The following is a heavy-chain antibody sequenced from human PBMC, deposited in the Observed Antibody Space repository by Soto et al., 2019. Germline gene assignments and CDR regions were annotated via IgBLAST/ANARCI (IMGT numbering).Heavy chain of an antibody. V-gene: IGHV4-61*08. J-gene: IGHJ3*02. CDR2: IYYSGST. D-gene: IGHD3-10*01. CDR1: GDSISSGGYS. Sequence: SETLSLTCAVSGDSISSGGYSWSWIRQPPGKGLEWIGYIYYSGSTNYNPSLKSRVTISVDTSKNQFSLKLSSVTAADTAVYYCARRYGSAFDIWGQGTMVTVSS. CDR3: ARRYGSAFDI.